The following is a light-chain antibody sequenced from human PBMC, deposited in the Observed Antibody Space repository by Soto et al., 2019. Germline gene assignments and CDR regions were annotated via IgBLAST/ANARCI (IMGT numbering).Light chain of an antibody. CDR3: QQRSAWPRTT. CDR1: QSVSSY. V-gene: IGKV3-11*01. J-gene: IGKJ5*01. Sequence: EIVLTQSPATLSLSPGERATLSCRASQSVSSYLAWYQQKPGQGPRLLIYDASIMATGIPARFSGRGSGTDFPLTISSLEPEDFAVYYCQQRSAWPRTTFCQGTRLEIK. CDR2: DAS.